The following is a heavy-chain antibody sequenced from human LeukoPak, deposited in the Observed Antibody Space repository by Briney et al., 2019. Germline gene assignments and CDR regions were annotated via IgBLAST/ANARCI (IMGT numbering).Heavy chain of an antibody. V-gene: IGHV3-7*01. CDR2: IKQDGSEK. CDR3: ARAVSGYSSSWYRGYYYYHMDV. Sequence: PGGSLRLSCAASGFTFSSYWMSWVRQAPGKGLEWVANIKQDGSEKYYVDSVKGRFTISSDNAKNSLYLQMNSLRAEDTAVYYCARAVSGYSSSWYRGYYYYHMDVWGKGTTVTVSS. D-gene: IGHD6-13*01. CDR1: GFTFSSYW. J-gene: IGHJ6*03.